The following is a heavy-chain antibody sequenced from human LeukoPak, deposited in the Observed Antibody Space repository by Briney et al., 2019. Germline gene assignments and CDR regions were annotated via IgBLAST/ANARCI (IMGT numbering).Heavy chain of an antibody. CDR2: ISSSSSYI. J-gene: IGHJ4*02. V-gene: IGHV3-21*01. D-gene: IGHD5-12*01. Sequence: PGGSLRLSCAASGFTFSSYSMNWLRQAPGKGLEWVSSISSSSSYIYYADSVKGRFTISRDNAKNSLYLQMNILRAEDTAVYYCARDSGYDLAFDYWGQGTMVTVSS. CDR3: ARDSGYDLAFDY. CDR1: GFTFSSYS.